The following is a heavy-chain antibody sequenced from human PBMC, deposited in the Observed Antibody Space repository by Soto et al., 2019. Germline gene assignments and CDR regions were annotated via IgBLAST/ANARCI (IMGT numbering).Heavy chain of an antibody. D-gene: IGHD3-22*01. V-gene: IGHV1-18*01. Sequence: QVQLVQSGAEVKKPGASVKVSCKASGYTFTSYGISWVRQAPGQGLEWMGWISAYNGNTNYAQKLQGRVTMTTDTSTSTAYMELRRLRSDDTAVYYCARDPAYYDSCGYALDIWGQGTMVTVSS. CDR1: GYTFTSYG. CDR2: ISAYNGNT. J-gene: IGHJ3*02. CDR3: ARDPAYYDSCGYALDI.